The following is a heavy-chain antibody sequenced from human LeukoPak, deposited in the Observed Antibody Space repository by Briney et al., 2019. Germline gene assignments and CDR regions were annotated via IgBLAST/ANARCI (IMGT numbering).Heavy chain of an antibody. CDR1: GGSISSYY. J-gene: IGHJ6*03. Sequence: SETLSLTCTVSGGSISSYYWSWIRQPPGKGLEWIGYIYTSGSTNYNPSLKSRVTISVGTSKNQFSLKLSSVTAADTAVYYCARAIAVGTPYYYYMDVWGKGTTVTVSS. D-gene: IGHD1-1*01. CDR2: IYTSGST. CDR3: ARAIAVGTPYYYYMDV. V-gene: IGHV4-4*09.